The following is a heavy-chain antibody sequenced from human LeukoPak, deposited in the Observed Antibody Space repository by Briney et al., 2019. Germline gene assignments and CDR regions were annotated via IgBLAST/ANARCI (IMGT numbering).Heavy chain of an antibody. Sequence: GGSLRLSCAASGITFSSYAVSWVRQAPGKGLEWVSGILDSGYSTYYANSVKGRFTISRDNSNNTLYLQMNSLRAEDTAVYYCAKLGGHPLHNYYVGVWGKGTTVAVSS. CDR1: GITFSSYA. D-gene: IGHD3-16*01. V-gene: IGHV3-23*01. CDR3: AKLGGHPLHNYYVGV. CDR2: ILDSGYST. J-gene: IGHJ6*03.